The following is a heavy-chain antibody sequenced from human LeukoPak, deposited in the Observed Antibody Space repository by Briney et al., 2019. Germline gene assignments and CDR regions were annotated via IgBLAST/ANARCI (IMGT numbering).Heavy chain of an antibody. J-gene: IGHJ5*02. V-gene: IGHV3-30*04. Sequence: PGRSLRLSCAASGFTFSSHAMNWVRQAPGKGLEWVAVISYDGSNKYYVDSVKGRFTISRDNSKNTLYLQMNSLRAEDTAVYYCARVGTSSLRDWFDPWGQGTLVTVSP. CDR3: ARVGTSSLRDWFDP. CDR1: GFTFSSHA. D-gene: IGHD2-8*01. CDR2: ISYDGSNK.